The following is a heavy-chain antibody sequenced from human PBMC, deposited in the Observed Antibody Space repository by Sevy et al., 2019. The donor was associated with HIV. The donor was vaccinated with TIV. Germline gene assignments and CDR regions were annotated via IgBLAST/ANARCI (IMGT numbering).Heavy chain of an antibody. J-gene: IGHJ4*02. V-gene: IGHV4-34*01. CDR3: ASGGSYYDQKGVFDY. D-gene: IGHD1-26*01. CDR2: INHSGST. Sequence: SETLSLTCAVYGGSFSGYYWSWIRQPPGKGLEWIGEINHSGSTNYNPSLKSRVTISVDTSKNQFSLKLSSVTAADTAVYYCASGGSYYDQKGVFDYWGQGTLVTVSS. CDR1: GGSFSGYY.